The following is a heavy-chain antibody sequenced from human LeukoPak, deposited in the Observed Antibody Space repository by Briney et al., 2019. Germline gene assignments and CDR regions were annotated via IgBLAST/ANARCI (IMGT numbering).Heavy chain of an antibody. CDR3: ARDLYYYDSSGYPEY. J-gene: IGHJ4*02. Sequence: GGSLRLSCAASGFTFSNYEMNWVRQAPGKGLDWVSYIGSRGATIYYADSVKGRFTISRDNSKNTLYLQMNSLRAEDTAVYYCARDLYYYDSSGYPEYWGQGTLVTVSS. CDR1: GFTFSNYE. D-gene: IGHD3-22*01. V-gene: IGHV3-48*03. CDR2: IGSRGATI.